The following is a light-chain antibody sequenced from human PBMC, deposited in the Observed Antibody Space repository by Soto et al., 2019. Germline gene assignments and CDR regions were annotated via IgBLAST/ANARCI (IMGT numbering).Light chain of an antibody. V-gene: IGLV1-40*01. CDR3: QSYDTGLRGMI. Sequence: QSVLTQPTSVSGAPGQRVTISCTGTRSNIGADYNVHWYRQLPGTAPKLLIYGNNHRPSGVPDRFSGSKSGPSASLAITGLQTEDEVDYYCQSYDTGLRGMIFGGGTKLTVL. J-gene: IGLJ2*01. CDR2: GNN. CDR1: RSNIGADYN.